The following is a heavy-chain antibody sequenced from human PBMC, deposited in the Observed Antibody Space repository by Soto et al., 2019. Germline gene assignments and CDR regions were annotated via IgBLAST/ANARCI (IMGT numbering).Heavy chain of an antibody. V-gene: IGHV4-59*08. CDR2: IYYSGST. J-gene: IGHJ6*03. CDR3: ARQFYPSYYDFWSGYYTPDYYYYYMDV. Sequence: SETLSLTCTVSGGSISSYYLSWIRQPPGKGLEWIGYIYYSGSTNYNPSLKSRVTISVDTSKNQFSLKLSSVTAADTAVYYCARQFYPSYYDFWSGYYTPDYYYYYMDVWGKGTTVTVSS. CDR1: GGSISSYY. D-gene: IGHD3-3*01.